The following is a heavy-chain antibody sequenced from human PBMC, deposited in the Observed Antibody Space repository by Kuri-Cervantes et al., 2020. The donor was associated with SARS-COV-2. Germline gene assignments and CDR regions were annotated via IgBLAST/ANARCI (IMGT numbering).Heavy chain of an antibody. D-gene: IGHD5-24*01. CDR1: GYIFTDYV. CDR3: AREWREMATSGDPGAFDI. V-gene: IGHV1-3*04. Sequence: ASVKVSCKTSGYIFTDYVIHWVRQAPGQTFEWMGWINTGNGNTEYSQKFQGRVTITRDTSASTAYMELGSLRSEDTAVYYCAREWREMATSGDPGAFDIWGQGTMVTVSS. CDR2: INTGNGNT. J-gene: IGHJ3*02.